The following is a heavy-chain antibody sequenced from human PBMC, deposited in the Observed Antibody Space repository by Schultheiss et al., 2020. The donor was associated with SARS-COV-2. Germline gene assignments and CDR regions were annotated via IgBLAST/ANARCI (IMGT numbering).Heavy chain of an antibody. CDR2: IIPIFGTA. CDR1: GGTFSSYA. CDR3: AKYSSGYYYPYYFDY. V-gene: IGHV1-69*13. Sequence: SVKVSCKASGGTFSSYAISWVRQAPGQGLEWMGGIIPIFGTANYAQKFQGRVTITADESTSTAYMELSSLRSEDTAVYYCAKYSSGYYYPYYFDYWGQGTLVTVSS. D-gene: IGHD3-22*01. J-gene: IGHJ4*02.